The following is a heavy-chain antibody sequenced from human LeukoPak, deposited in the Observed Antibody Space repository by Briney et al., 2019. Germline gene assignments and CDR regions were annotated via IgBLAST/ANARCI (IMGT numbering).Heavy chain of an antibody. Sequence: GGPLRLSCAASGFTFSSCSMNWVRQAPGKGLEWVSSISSSSSYIYYADSVKGRFTISRDNAKNSLYLQMNSLRAEDTAVYYCARDGYSYGQPFDYWGQGTLVTVSS. V-gene: IGHV3-21*01. CDR1: GFTFSSCS. CDR3: ARDGYSYGQPFDY. J-gene: IGHJ4*02. D-gene: IGHD5-18*01. CDR2: ISSSSSYI.